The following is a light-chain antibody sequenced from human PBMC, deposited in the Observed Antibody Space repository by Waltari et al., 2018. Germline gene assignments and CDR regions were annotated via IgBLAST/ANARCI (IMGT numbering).Light chain of an antibody. CDR2: KAS. J-gene: IGKJ1*01. Sequence: DIQVTQSPSTLSASVGDRVTITCRASQSIVVWLAWYQQKPGKAPRLLIYKASSLESGVPSRFSGSGSGTEFTLTISSLQADDFATYYCLQYNTYPWTFGQGTKVEIK. V-gene: IGKV1-5*03. CDR1: QSIVVW. CDR3: LQYNTYPWT.